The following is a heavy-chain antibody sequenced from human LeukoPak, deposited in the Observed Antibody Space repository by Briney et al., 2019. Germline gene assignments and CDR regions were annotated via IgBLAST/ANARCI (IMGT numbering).Heavy chain of an antibody. V-gene: IGHV3-30-3*02. D-gene: IGHD3-3*01. CDR1: GFTFSSYA. CDR2: ISYDGSSD. CDR3: AKEMIRYLEWYPTDY. Sequence: PGGSLRLSCAASGFTFSSYAIHWVRQAPGKGLEWVAFISYDGSSDYYADSVKGRFTISRDNSKNTLYLEMNSLRPEDTAVYYCAKEMIRYLEWYPTDYWGQGTLVTVSS. J-gene: IGHJ4*02.